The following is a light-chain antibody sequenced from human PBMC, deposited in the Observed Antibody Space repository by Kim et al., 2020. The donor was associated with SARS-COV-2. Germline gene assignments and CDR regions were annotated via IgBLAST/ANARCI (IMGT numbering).Light chain of an antibody. CDR1: QSVLYSTNNKNS. CDR2: WAS. J-gene: IGKJ1*01. Sequence: DIVMTQSPDSLAVSLGERATINCKSSQSVLYSTNNKNSLAWYQQKPGQSPKLLIYWASTRESGVPDRLSGRGSGTDFTLTISSLQAEDVAVYYCQHYSITPFTFGPGTKVDIK. CDR3: QHYSITPFT. V-gene: IGKV4-1*01.